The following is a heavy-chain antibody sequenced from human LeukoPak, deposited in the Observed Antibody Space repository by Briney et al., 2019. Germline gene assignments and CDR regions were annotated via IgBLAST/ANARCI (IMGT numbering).Heavy chain of an antibody. J-gene: IGHJ4*02. Sequence: ASVKVSCKASGGTFSSYAISWVRQAPGQGLEWMGWISVYNGNTNYAQKVQARVTMTTDTSTSTAYMELRSLRSDDTAVYYCARVLAYCSSTSCHDYWGQGTLVTVYS. V-gene: IGHV1-18*01. CDR3: ARVLAYCSSTSCHDY. D-gene: IGHD2-2*01. CDR2: ISVYNGNT. CDR1: GGTFSSYA.